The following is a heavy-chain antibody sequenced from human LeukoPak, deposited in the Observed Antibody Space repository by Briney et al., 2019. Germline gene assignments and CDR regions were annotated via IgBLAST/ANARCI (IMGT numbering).Heavy chain of an antibody. CDR1: GYSFTSYW. V-gene: IGHV5-51*01. Sequence: GESLKISCKGSGYSFTSYWIGWVRQMPGKGLEWMGIIYPGDSDTRYSPSFQGQVTISADKSISTAYLQWSSLEASDTAMYYCATIEGNYDYVWGSYLSYWGQGTLVTVSS. CDR2: IYPGDSDT. D-gene: IGHD3-16*02. J-gene: IGHJ4*02. CDR3: ATIEGNYDYVWGSYLSY.